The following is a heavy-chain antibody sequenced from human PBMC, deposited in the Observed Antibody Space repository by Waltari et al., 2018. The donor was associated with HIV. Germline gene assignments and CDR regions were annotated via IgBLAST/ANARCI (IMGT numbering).Heavy chain of an antibody. D-gene: IGHD3-9*01. CDR1: GFTFGDYA. CDR3: TRGYDILTGYPGYYFDY. V-gene: IGHV3-49*04. J-gene: IGHJ4*02. CDR2: IRSKAYGGKT. Sequence: EVQLVESGGGLVQPGRSLRLSCTASGFTFGDYAMSWVRQAPGKGLGWVGFIRSKAYGGKTEYAGSVKGRFTISRDDSKSIAYLQMNSLKTEDTAVYYCTRGYDILTGYPGYYFDYWGQGTLVTVSS.